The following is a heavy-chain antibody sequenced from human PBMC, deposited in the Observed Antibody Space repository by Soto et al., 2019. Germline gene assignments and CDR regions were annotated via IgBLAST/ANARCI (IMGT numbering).Heavy chain of an antibody. CDR2: ISAYHGNT. J-gene: IGHJ6*02. Sequence: QVQLVQSGAEVKKSGASVKVSCKASGHTFTSYGISWVRQAPGQGLECMGWISAYHGNTHYAQNFQGRVTMTTDTSTRTAYMELRSLRSDDTAVYYCALAYCGGDCYSPYYYYGMDVWGQGTTVTVSS. CDR3: ALAYCGGDCYSPYYYYGMDV. D-gene: IGHD2-21*02. V-gene: IGHV1-18*01. CDR1: GHTFTSYG.